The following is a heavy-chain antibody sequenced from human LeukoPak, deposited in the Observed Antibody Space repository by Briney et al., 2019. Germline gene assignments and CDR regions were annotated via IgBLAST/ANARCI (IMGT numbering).Heavy chain of an antibody. CDR2: IYYSGST. Sequence: PSETLSLTCTVSGGSISSSSYYWGWIRQPPGKGLEWIGSIYYSGSTYYNPSLKSRVTISVGTSKNQFSLKLSSVTAADTAVYYCASQDERITMVWGVIRFDYWGQGTLVTVSS. CDR1: GGSISSSSYY. J-gene: IGHJ4*02. D-gene: IGHD3-10*01. V-gene: IGHV4-39*01. CDR3: ASQDERITMVWGVIRFDY.